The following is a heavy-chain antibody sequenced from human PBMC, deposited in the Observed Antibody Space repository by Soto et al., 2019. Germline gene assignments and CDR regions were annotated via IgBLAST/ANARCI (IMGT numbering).Heavy chain of an antibody. J-gene: IGHJ4*02. CDR3: AREGQLGY. Sequence: QVQLVQSGAEVKKPGASVKVSCKASGYTFTNYGFSWVRQAPGQGLEWMGWISGYNGHTNYAERLQGRVNMTTDTSKSKAYMELKSLRYDDTAVYYCAREGQLGYWGQGTPVTVSS. V-gene: IGHV1-18*01. CDR2: ISGYNGHT. D-gene: IGHD6-6*01. CDR1: GYTFTNYG.